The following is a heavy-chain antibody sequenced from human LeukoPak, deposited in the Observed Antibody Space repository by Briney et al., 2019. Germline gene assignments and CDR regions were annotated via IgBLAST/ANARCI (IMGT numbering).Heavy chain of an antibody. J-gene: IGHJ2*01. D-gene: IGHD3-10*01. CDR3: VRYYTRQSWYFDL. Sequence: GGSLRLSCAASGFTFSSDWMIWVRQAPGKGLEWVANTKPDGGETYYVDSVKGRFTVSRDNARNSLYLQMNSLRAEDTAVYYCVRYYTRQSWYFDLWGRGTLVTVSS. CDR1: GFTFSSDW. CDR2: TKPDGGET. V-gene: IGHV3-7*01.